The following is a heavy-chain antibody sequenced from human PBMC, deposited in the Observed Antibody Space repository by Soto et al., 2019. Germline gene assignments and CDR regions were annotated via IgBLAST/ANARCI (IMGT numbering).Heavy chain of an antibody. J-gene: IGHJ5*02. CDR2: ISGSGGKT. D-gene: IGHD2-2*01. V-gene: IGHV3-23*01. CDR1: GFTFSNYA. Sequence: GGSLRLSCAASGFTFSNYAMNWVRQAPGKGLEWVSSISGSGGKTYYADSVWGRFTISRDNSRKTLYLQLNSLRPEDTAMYYCAREAIGGSCISPYCYAIDWFDPWGQGTLVTVSS. CDR3: AREAIGGSCISPYCYAIDWFDP.